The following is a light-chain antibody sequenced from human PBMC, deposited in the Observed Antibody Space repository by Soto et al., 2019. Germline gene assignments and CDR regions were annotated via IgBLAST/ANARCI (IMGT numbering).Light chain of an antibody. Sequence: IQLTQSPSFLSASVGDRVTITCRASQGISSYLAWYQQKPGKAPELLIYAASTLQSGVPSRFSGSGSGTDFTLTISCLQSEDFATYYCQQYYSFPLTFGGGTKVDNK. CDR1: QGISSY. V-gene: IGKV1-9*01. CDR2: AAS. CDR3: QQYYSFPLT. J-gene: IGKJ4*01.